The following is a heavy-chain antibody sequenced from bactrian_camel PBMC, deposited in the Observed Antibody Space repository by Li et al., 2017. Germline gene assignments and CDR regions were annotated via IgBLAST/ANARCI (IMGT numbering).Heavy chain of an antibody. Sequence: DVQLVESGGGLVQLGGSLTLSCVASGFTFSLYDMSWVRQDPGKGLEWLSTVVSSGTDSYYADSAKGRFTISRDNAKNMLYLRLNSLKTEDTAMYYCANEGFEWEYEYWGQGTQVTVS. V-gene: IGHV3S31*01. CDR2: VVSSGTDS. CDR3: ANEGFEWEYEY. J-gene: IGHJ4*01. D-gene: IGHD5*01. CDR1: GFTFSLYD.